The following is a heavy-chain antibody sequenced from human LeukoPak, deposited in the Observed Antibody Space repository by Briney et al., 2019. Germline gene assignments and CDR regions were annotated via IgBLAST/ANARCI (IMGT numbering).Heavy chain of an antibody. Sequence: SETLSLTCTVSGGSISSYYCSWIRQPPGKGLEGIGYIYYSGSTNYNPSLKSRVTISVDTSKNQFSLKLSSVTAADTAVYYCARLGYSYGAIDYWGQGNLVTVSS. CDR3: ARLGYSYGAIDY. CDR1: GGSISSYY. D-gene: IGHD5-18*01. J-gene: IGHJ4*02. V-gene: IGHV4-59*08. CDR2: IYYSGST.